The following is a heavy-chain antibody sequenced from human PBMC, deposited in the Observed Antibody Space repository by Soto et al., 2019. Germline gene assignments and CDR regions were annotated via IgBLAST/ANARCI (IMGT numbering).Heavy chain of an antibody. CDR3: ARDHGDGFDY. CDR2: INPTGGST. Sequence: QVQLVQSGAEVKKPGASVKVSCKASGYTFTSYYMHWVRQAPGQGLEWMGIINPTGGSTSYAQKSRGRVTMTRDTSTSTVDMELSSLRSEDTAVYYCARDHGDGFDYWGQGTLVTVSS. J-gene: IGHJ4*02. V-gene: IGHV1-46*03. CDR1: GYTFTSYY. D-gene: IGHD4-17*01.